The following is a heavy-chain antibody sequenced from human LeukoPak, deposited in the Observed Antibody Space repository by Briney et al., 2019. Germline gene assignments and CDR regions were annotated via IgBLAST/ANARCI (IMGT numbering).Heavy chain of an antibody. CDR3: AKDCTSTNCYVDY. J-gene: IGHJ4*02. Sequence: GGSLRLSCAASGFTFGSYAMSWVRQAPGKGLEWVSAISGSGGSTYYADSVKGRFTISRDNSKNTLYLQMNSLRAEEPALNYCAKDCTSTNCYVDYWGQGTLVTVSS. CDR1: GFTFGSYA. D-gene: IGHD2-2*01. V-gene: IGHV3-23*01. CDR2: ISGSGGST.